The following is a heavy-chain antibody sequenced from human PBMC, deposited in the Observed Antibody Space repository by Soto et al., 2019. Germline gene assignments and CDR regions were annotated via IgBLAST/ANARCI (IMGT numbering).Heavy chain of an antibody. J-gene: IGHJ4*02. D-gene: IGHD3-10*01. CDR3: GRAIGRGIIRD. V-gene: IGHV3-21*01. Sequence: EVQLVESGGGLVKPGGSLRLSCTASGFIFRTYGMTWVRQAPGKGLEWVSSIYSSGTFIYYADSVKGRFTISRDDAKNSLFLKMKGLRAEDTAVYYCGRAIGRGIIRDWGQGTLVTVSS. CDR2: IYSSGTFI. CDR1: GFIFRTYG.